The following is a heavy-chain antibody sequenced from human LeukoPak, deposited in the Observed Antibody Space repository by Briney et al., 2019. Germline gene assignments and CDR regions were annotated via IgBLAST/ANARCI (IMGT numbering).Heavy chain of an antibody. CDR1: GFTFSSYA. CDR2: ISSNGGIT. V-gene: IGHV3-64*01. D-gene: IGHD6-13*01. J-gene: IGHJ6*02. CDR3: ASDQLVLSYYYGMDV. Sequence: GGSLRLSCAASGFTFSSYAMHWVRQAPGKGLEYVSAISSNGGITYYANSVEGRFTISRDYSKNTLYLQMGSLRAEDMAVYYCASDQLVLSYYYGMDVWGQGTTVTVSS.